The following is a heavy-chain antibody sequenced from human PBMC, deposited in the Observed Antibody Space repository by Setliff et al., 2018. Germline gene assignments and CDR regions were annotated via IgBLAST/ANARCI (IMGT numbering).Heavy chain of an antibody. CDR1: GASISSGTYY. CDR3: ARTGTYRYFDN. J-gene: IGHJ4*02. D-gene: IGHD1-1*01. V-gene: IGHV4-39*01. CDR2: IHYRGTT. Sequence: LSLTCTVSGASISSGTYYWAGIRQPPGKGLEWIGRIHYRGTTYSNASLASRLTISVDTAKNQFSLKLTSVTAADTAVYYCARTGTYRYFDNWGQGALVTVSS.